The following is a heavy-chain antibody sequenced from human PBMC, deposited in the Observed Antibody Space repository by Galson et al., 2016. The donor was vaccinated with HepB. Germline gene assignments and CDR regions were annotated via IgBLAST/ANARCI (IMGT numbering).Heavy chain of an antibody. Sequence: SLRLSCAASGFTFSSYARPWVRQAPGKGLEWVAFISYDGTTEAYADSVRGRFTISRDNSKNTLFLQMNSLRAEDTAVYYCAKVNARRCSGGTCFPYYFDYWGQGTLVTVSS. CDR3: AKVNARRCSGGTCFPYYFDY. CDR1: GFTFSSYA. V-gene: IGHV3-30*18. J-gene: IGHJ4*02. D-gene: IGHD2-15*01. CDR2: ISYDGTTE.